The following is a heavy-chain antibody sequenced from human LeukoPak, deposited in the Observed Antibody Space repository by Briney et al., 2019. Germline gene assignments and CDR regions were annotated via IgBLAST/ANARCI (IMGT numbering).Heavy chain of an antibody. J-gene: IGHJ4*02. CDR3: ARDRGSSGWFYFDS. D-gene: IGHD3-22*01. CDR2: IYYSGST. CDR1: GGSISSNY. Sequence: SETLSLTCTVSGGSISSNYWSWIRQPPGKGLEWIGYIYYSGSTSYNPSLKSRDTISLDTSKNQFSLKLSSVTAAADTAVYYCARDRGSSGWFYFDSWGQGTLVTVSS. V-gene: IGHV4-59*01.